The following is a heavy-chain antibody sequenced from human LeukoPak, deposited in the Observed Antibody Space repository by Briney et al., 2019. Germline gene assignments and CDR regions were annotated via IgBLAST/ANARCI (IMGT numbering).Heavy chain of an antibody. CDR3: ARDAIAVAGTRYFDY. J-gene: IGHJ4*02. CDR1: GGSISSYY. Sequence: SETLSLTCTVSGGSISSYYWSWIRQPAGTALEWIGRIYTSGTITYNPSLKSRVTMSVDTSKNQFSLKLSSVTAADTALYYCARDAIAVAGTRYFDYWGQGTVVTVSS. CDR2: IYTSGTI. D-gene: IGHD6-19*01. V-gene: IGHV4-4*07.